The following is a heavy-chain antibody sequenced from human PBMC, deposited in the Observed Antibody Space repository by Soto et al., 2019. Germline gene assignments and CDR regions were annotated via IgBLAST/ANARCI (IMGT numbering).Heavy chain of an antibody. V-gene: IGHV3-30*18. J-gene: IGHJ1*01. CDR1: GFTFSSYG. CDR3: PKGVVVITSCFQY. Sequence: QVQLVESGGGVVQPGRSLRLSCAASGFTFSSYGMHWVRQAPGKGLEWVAVISYDESNKYYADSVKGRFTISRDNSKNTLYLEMNSLRAEDTAVYYFPKGVVVITSCFQYWGQGTLVTV. CDR2: ISYDESNK. D-gene: IGHD3-22*01.